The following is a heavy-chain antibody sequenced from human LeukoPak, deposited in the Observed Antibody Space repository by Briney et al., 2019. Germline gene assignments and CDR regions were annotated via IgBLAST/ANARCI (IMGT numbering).Heavy chain of an antibody. V-gene: IGHV3-49*04. CDR1: GFTFGDHA. CDR2: IRSRAYGGTT. Sequence: PGRSLRLSCSSYGFTFGDHAMSWVCQSPGKGLEWVGFIRSRAYGGTTEYAASVKSRFSISRDDSKGIAYLQMNSLKIEDTAVYYCSRGPIELWVHNGMDVWGQGITVIVSS. J-gene: IGHJ6*02. D-gene: IGHD5-18*01. CDR3: SRGPIELWVHNGMDV.